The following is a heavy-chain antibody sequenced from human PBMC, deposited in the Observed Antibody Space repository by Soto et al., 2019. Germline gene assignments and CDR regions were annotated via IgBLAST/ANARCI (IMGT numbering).Heavy chain of an antibody. J-gene: IGHJ4*02. D-gene: IGHD6-19*01. V-gene: IGHV1-18*01. CDR1: GDTITNYG. Sequence: QVQLVQSGGEVRKPGASVKVSCKASGDTITNYGISWVRQAPGQGLEWMGWISFYNGNTKYAQNLEXRFXLTADTSTSTAYMELRSLRSDDTAVYYCASATSIAVAGKESWGQGTLVTVSS. CDR3: ASATSIAVAGKES. CDR2: ISFYNGNT.